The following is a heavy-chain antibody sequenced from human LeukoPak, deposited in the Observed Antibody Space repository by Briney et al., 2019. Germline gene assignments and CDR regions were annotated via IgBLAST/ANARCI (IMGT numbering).Heavy chain of an antibody. Sequence: NPSETLSLTCTVSGGSISSSSYYWGWIRRPPGRGLEWIGSIYYSGSTHYNPSLKSRVTISVDTSKNQFSLKLSSVTAADTAVYYCASQYYYDSSGYLLPFDPWGQGTLVTVSS. V-gene: IGHV4-39*01. CDR2: IYYSGST. CDR1: GGSISSSSYY. J-gene: IGHJ5*02. CDR3: ASQYYYDSSGYLLPFDP. D-gene: IGHD3-22*01.